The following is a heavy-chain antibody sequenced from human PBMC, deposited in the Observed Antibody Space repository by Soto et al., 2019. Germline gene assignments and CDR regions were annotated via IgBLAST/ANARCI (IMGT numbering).Heavy chain of an antibody. CDR3: ARDDSYCSSTSCYTSDYYYYGMDV. D-gene: IGHD2-2*02. CDR1: GYTFTSYG. CDR2: ISAYNGNT. J-gene: IGHJ6*02. Sequence: SVKVSCKASGYTFTSYGISWVRQAPGQGLEWMGWISAYNGNTNYAQKLQGRVTMTTDTSTSTAYMELRSLRSEDTAVYYCARDDSYCSSTSCYTSDYYYYGMDVWGQGPTVTLSS. V-gene: IGHV1-18*04.